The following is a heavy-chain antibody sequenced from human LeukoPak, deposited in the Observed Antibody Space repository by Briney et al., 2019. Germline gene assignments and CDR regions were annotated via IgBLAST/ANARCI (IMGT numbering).Heavy chain of an antibody. Sequence: GASVKVSCKTSGYSFTSYAMHWVRRAPGQRLEWMGWINSDTGKRKCSQEFQGRVTITSDTSASSGYMELSSLRSEDTAVYYCARRYYDSSGYLFDYWGQGTLVTVSS. CDR1: GYSFTSYA. CDR2: INSDTGKR. J-gene: IGHJ4*02. D-gene: IGHD3-22*01. V-gene: IGHV1-3*01. CDR3: ARRYYDSSGYLFDY.